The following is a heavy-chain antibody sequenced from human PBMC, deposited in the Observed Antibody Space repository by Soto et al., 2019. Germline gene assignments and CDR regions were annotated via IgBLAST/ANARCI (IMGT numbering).Heavy chain of an antibody. CDR2: ISYDGSNK. J-gene: IGHJ4*02. D-gene: IGHD3-22*01. V-gene: IGHV3-30*18. CDR3: AKLVVVIHEGNPAGRDY. CDR1: GFTFSSYG. Sequence: GGSLRLSCAASGFTFSSYGMHWVRQAPGKGLEWVAVISYDGSNKYYADSVKGRFTISRDNSKNTLYLQMNSLRAEDTAVYSCAKLVVVIHEGNPAGRDYWGQGTLVTVSS.